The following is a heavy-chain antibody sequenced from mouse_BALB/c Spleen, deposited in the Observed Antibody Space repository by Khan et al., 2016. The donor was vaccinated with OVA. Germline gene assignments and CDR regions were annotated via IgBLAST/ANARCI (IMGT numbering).Heavy chain of an antibody. V-gene: IGHV5-4*02. CDR3: ARAGYGGFAY. CDR1: GFTFSDYY. Sequence: EVELVESGGGLVKPGGSLKLSCAASGFTFSDYYMYWVRQTPEKRLEWVATISDGGSSTYYPDSVKGRFNISRDNAKNNLYLQMSSLKSEDTAIYYCARAGYGGFAYWGQGTLVTVSA. D-gene: IGHD1-1*02. CDR2: ISDGGSST. J-gene: IGHJ3*01.